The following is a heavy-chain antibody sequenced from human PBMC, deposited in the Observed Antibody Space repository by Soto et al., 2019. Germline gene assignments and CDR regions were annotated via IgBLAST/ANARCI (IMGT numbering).Heavy chain of an antibody. V-gene: IGHV4-34*01. Sequence: QVQLQQWGAGLLKPSETLSLTCAVYGGSFSGYYWSWIRQPPGKGLEWIGEINHSGSTNYNPSLKSRVTISVDAYKNQFSLKLSSVTAADTAVYYCARGQLVYRWSLTIWGQGTLVTVSS. CDR2: INHSGST. D-gene: IGHD2-21*02. CDR3: ARGQLVYRWSLTI. CDR1: GGSFSGYY. J-gene: IGHJ4*02.